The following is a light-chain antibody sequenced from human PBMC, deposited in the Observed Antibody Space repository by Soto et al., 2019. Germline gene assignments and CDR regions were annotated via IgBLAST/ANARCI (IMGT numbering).Light chain of an antibody. Sequence: EIVLTQSPATLSSSPGETATLSCRASQYVGTRLAWYQHKPGHAPRLLIYYTSNRATGIPARFSGCGSGTDFTLTISSLAPEDFAIYYCHQRQSLPRTFGQGTKVEIK. CDR1: QYVGTR. V-gene: IGKV3-11*01. CDR3: HQRQSLPRT. J-gene: IGKJ1*01. CDR2: YTS.